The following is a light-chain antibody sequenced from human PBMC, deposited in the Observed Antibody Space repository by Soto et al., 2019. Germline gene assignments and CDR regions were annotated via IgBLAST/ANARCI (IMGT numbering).Light chain of an antibody. CDR3: QQYNSYLWK. CDR1: QSISSW. V-gene: IGKV1-5*03. CDR2: KAS. J-gene: IGKJ1*01. Sequence: DIQMTQSPSTLSASVGDRVTITCRASQSISSWLAWYQQKPGKAPKLLIYKASSLESGVPSRFSGSGSGTEFTLTISSLQPDDFETYYCQQYNSYLWKFGKGTKGDI.